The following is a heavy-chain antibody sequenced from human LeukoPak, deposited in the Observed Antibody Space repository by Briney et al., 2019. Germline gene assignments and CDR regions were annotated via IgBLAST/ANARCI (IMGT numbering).Heavy chain of an antibody. CDR3: ARDATVTASYDAFDI. J-gene: IGHJ3*02. CDR1: GFTFSNYD. Sequence: PGGSLRLSCAASGFTFSNYDMHWVRQATGKGMEWVSGIGTAGDIYYPGSVKGRFTISRDNSKNTLYLQMNSLRAEDTAVYYCARDATVTASYDAFDIWGQGTMVTVSS. D-gene: IGHD4-17*01. CDR2: IGTAGDI. V-gene: IGHV3-13*01.